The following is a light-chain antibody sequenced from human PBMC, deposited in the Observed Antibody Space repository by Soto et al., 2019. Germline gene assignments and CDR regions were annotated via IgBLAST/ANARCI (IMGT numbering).Light chain of an antibody. V-gene: IGKV3-15*01. Sequence: EIVMTQSPATLSVSPGERATLSCRASQSVSNNLAWYQKKPGQAPRLLIYGASTRANGIPARFSGSGSGTELTLTISSLQSEDFAFYYCQQYNNWWTFGQGTRVDIK. CDR3: QQYNNWWT. CDR2: GAS. CDR1: QSVSNN. J-gene: IGKJ1*01.